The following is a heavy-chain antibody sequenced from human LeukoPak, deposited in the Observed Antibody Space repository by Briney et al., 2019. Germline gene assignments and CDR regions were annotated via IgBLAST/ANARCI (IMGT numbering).Heavy chain of an antibody. J-gene: IGHJ6*02. Sequence: ASVKVSCKASGYTFTSYYMHWVRQAPGQGLEWMGIINPSGGSTSYAQKFQGRVTMTRDTSTSTVYMELSSLRSEDTAVYYCARGTMVRYYYYYYGMDVRGQGTTVTVSS. CDR2: INPSGGST. V-gene: IGHV1-46*01. CDR1: GYTFTSYY. CDR3: ARGTMVRYYYYYYGMDV. D-gene: IGHD3-10*01.